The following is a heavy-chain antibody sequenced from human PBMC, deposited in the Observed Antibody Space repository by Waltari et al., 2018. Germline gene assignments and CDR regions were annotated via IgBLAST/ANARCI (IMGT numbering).Heavy chain of an antibody. CDR3: ARIDVTSDFDY. V-gene: IGHV4-38-2*02. J-gene: IGHJ4*02. Sequence: QVQLQESGPGLVKPSETLSLTCTVSGYSISSGYYWGWIRQPPGKGLEWIGSIYHSGSTYYNPSLKSRVTISVDTSKNQFSLKRSSVTAADTAVYYCARIDVTSDFDYWGQGTLVTVSS. CDR1: GYSISSGYY. CDR2: IYHSGST. D-gene: IGHD2-21*02.